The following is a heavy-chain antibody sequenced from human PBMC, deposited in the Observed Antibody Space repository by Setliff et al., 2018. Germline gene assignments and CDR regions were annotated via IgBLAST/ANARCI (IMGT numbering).Heavy chain of an antibody. V-gene: IGHV3-23*01. CDR2: VSGSGGTT. CDR1: GFSFSSFW. D-gene: IGHD2-2*02. CDR3: AKDSTLAQQLYPLLDY. Sequence: AGGSLRLSCAASGFSFSSFWMSWVRQPPGKGLEWVSAVSGSGGTTYYADSVKGRFTISRDKSKNTLYLQMNSLRAEDTAIYYCAKDSTLAQQLYPLLDYWGQGTLVTVSS. J-gene: IGHJ4*02.